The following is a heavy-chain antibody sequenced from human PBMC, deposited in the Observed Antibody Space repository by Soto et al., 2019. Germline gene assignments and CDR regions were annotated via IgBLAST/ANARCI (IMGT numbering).Heavy chain of an antibody. CDR1: GFTFSSYA. V-gene: IGHV3-23*01. CDR2: ISGSGGST. J-gene: IGHJ4*02. CDR3: AKGGPYSSSSYYFDY. D-gene: IGHD6-6*01. Sequence: PVGSLRLSCAASGFTFSSYAMSWVRQAPGKGLEWVSAISGSGGSTYYADSVKGRFTISRDNSKNTLYLQMNSLRAEDTAVYYCAKGGPYSSSSYYFDYWGQGTLVTVSS.